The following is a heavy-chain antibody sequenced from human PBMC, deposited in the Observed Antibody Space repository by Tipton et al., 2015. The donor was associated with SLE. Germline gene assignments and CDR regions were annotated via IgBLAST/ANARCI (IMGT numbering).Heavy chain of an antibody. J-gene: IGHJ6*02. CDR2: LYHSGST. Sequence: TLSLTCAVSGYSISTGYYWGWIRQPPGKGLEWIASLYHSGSTYYNPSLKSRVTISLDTSKNHFSLKMNSVTAADTAVYYCARGGCSGGSCYPYYYGMDVWGPGTTVTVSS. CDR1: GYSISTGYY. D-gene: IGHD2-15*01. V-gene: IGHV4-38-2*01. CDR3: ARGGCSGGSCYPYYYGMDV.